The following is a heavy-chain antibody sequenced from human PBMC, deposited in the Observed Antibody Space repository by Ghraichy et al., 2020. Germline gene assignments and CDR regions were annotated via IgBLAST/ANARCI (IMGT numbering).Heavy chain of an antibody. CDR1: GFTFSSYA. Sequence: GGSLRLSCAASGFTFSSYAMSWVRQAPGKGLEWVSAISGSGGSTYYADSVKGRFTISRDNSKNTLYLQMNSLRAEDTAVYYCAKDLRSITMVRANDYWGQGTLVTVSS. V-gene: IGHV3-23*01. J-gene: IGHJ4*02. CDR3: AKDLRSITMVRANDY. CDR2: ISGSGGST. D-gene: IGHD3-10*01.